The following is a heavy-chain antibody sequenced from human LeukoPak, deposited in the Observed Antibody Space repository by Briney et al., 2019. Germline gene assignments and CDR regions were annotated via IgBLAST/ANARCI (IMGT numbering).Heavy chain of an antibody. CDR3: AKVGPSKWRFDY. D-gene: IGHD4-11*01. V-gene: IGHV3-53*01. CDR2: IYSGGST. J-gene: IGHJ4*02. Sequence: PGGFLRLSCAASEFSVGSNYMTWVRQAPGKGLEWVSLIYSGGSTYYADSVKGRFTISRDNSKNTLYLQMNSLRAEDTAVYYCAKVGPSKWRFDYWGQGTLVTVSS. CDR1: EFSVGSNY.